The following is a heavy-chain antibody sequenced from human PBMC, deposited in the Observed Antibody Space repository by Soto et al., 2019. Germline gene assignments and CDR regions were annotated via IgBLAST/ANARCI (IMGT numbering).Heavy chain of an antibody. J-gene: IGHJ6*03. Sequence: QVQLVESGGGVVQPGRSLRLSCAASGFTFSSYGMHWVSQAPGKGLEWVAVISYDGSNKYYADSVKGRFTISRDNSKNTLYLQMNSLRAEDTAVYYCAKDSSSPRADYYMDVWGKGTTVTVSS. CDR1: GFTFSSYG. CDR3: AKDSSSPRADYYMDV. CDR2: ISYDGSNK. V-gene: IGHV3-30*18. D-gene: IGHD6-6*01.